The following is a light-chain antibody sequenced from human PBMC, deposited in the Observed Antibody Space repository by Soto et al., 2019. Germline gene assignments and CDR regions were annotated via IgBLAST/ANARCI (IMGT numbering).Light chain of an antibody. CDR1: SSDVGGYNY. V-gene: IGLV2-11*01. CDR2: DVS. CDR3: ATWDDSLEDWV. J-gene: IGLJ3*02. Sequence: QSALTQPRSVSGSPGQSVTISCTGTSSDVGGYNYVSWYQQHPGKAPKLMIYDVSKRPSGVPDRFSGSKSGNTASLTISGLQGEDGADYYCATWDDSLEDWVFGGGTKLTVL.